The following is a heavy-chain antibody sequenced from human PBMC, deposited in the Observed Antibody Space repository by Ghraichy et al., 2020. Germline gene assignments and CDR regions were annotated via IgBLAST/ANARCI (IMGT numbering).Heavy chain of an antibody. D-gene: IGHD2-15*01. J-gene: IGHJ4*02. Sequence: GGSLILSCAVGGFTFSSYWMSWVRQVPGKGLECVASIKEDGDEEEYVDSVKGRFIISRDNRRNTLSLQMNSLRAEDTAVYYCAIGRQTYSYWGRGTLVTVSS. CDR3: AIGRQTYSY. CDR1: GFTFSSYW. CDR2: IKEDGDEE. V-gene: IGHV3-7*03.